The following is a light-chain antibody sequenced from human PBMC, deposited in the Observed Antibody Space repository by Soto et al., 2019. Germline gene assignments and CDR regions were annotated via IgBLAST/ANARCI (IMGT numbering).Light chain of an antibody. CDR1: QSVSSSY. V-gene: IGKV3-20*01. Sequence: EIVLTQSPGTLSLSPGERATLSCRASQSVSSSYLAWYQQKPGQAPRLLIYGASSRATGIPDRFSGSGSGTDFTLTISRLKPEDFAVYYCQQYGSSPPVTFGPGTKVDIK. CDR3: QQYGSSPPVT. CDR2: GAS. J-gene: IGKJ3*01.